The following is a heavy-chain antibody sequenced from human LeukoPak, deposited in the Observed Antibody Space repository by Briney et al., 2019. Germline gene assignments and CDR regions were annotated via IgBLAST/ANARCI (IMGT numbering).Heavy chain of an antibody. J-gene: IGHJ4*02. D-gene: IGHD3-3*01. CDR1: GFTFSSYA. CDR3: ARDSERDPRFLEWLFPFDY. CDR2: ISYDGSNK. Sequence: GGSLRLPCAASGFTFSSYAMHWVRQAPGKGLEWVAVISYDGSNKYYADSVKGRFTISRDNSKNTLYLQMNSLRAEDTAVYYCARDSERDPRFLEWLFPFDYWGQGTLATVSS. V-gene: IGHV3-30-3*01.